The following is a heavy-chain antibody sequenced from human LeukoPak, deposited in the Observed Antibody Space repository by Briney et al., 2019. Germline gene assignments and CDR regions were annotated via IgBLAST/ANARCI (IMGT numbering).Heavy chain of an antibody. CDR2: IYYSGST. V-gene: IGHV4-39*01. CDR3: ARRDSSGYDAFDI. D-gene: IGHD3-22*01. CDR1: GGSISSSSYY. J-gene: IGHJ3*02. Sequence: KPSETPSLTCTVSGGSISSSSYYWGWIRQPPGKGLEWIGSIYYSGSTYYNPSFKSRVTISVDTSKNQFSLKLSSVTAADTAVYYCARRDSSGYDAFDIWGQGTMVTVSS.